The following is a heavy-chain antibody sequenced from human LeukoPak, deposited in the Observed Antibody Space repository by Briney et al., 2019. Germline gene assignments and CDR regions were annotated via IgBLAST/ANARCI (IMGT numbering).Heavy chain of an antibody. J-gene: IGHJ4*02. V-gene: IGHV3-21*01. CDR1: GFTFSSYS. D-gene: IGHD2-2*01. CDR2: TSSSSSYI. Sequence: GGSLRLSCAASGFTFSSYSTNWVRQAPGKGLEWVSSTSSSSSYIYYADSVKGRFTISRDNAKNSLYLQMNSLRAEDTAVYYCARDYSSTSCFDYWGQGTLVTVSS. CDR3: ARDYSSTSCFDY.